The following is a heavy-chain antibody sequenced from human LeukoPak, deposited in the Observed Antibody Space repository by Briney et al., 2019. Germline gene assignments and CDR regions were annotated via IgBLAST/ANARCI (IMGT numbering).Heavy chain of an antibody. Sequence: GGSLRLSCAASGFTFSTYGMHWVRQAPGKGLEWVAFIRYDGSIRYYADSVKGRFTISRDNSQNTLYLQMNSLRPEGTGVYYCAKDSSGYGPDYWGQGTLVTVSS. D-gene: IGHD5-12*01. J-gene: IGHJ4*02. CDR2: IRYDGSIR. V-gene: IGHV3-30*02. CDR1: GFTFSTYG. CDR3: AKDSSGYGPDY.